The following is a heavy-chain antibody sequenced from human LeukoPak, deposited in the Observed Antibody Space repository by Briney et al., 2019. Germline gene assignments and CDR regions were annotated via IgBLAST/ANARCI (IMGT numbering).Heavy chain of an antibody. CDR2: IHYSGSS. CDR1: GGSIRGYY. V-gene: IGHV4-59*01. Sequence: SETLSLTCTVSGGSIRGYYWTWIRQPPGKGLEWLGYIHYSGSSNYNPSLKSRVTISVDTSKNQFFLRLNSVTAADTAVYYCAREGDCENWLDPWGQGTLVTVSS. J-gene: IGHJ5*02. CDR3: AREGDCENWLDP. D-gene: IGHD2-21*02.